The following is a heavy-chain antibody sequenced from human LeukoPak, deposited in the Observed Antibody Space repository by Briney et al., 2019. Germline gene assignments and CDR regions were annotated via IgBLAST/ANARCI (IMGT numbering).Heavy chain of an antibody. V-gene: IGHV6-1*01. CDR2: IDYKSKRYN. J-gene: IGHJ4*02. Sequence: SQTPSLTSANPVDRPSISSATCDWVRQSPTSCLESLGMIDYKSKRYNDYAVSVSSRITINPDTSKNQYFLQLNSVTPGDTGFYYCARRGMAFDYWGQGTLVTVSS. D-gene: IGHD6-13*01. CDR1: VDRPSISSAT. CDR3: ARRGMAFDY.